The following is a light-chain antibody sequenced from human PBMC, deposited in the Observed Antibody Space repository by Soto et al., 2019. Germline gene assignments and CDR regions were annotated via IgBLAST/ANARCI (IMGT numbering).Light chain of an antibody. CDR1: EFITSSY. J-gene: IGKJ1*01. V-gene: IGKV3-20*01. CDR2: GAS. Sequence: EIVLTQSPGTLSLSPGERSTLSCRASEFITSSYLAWYQQKPGQAPRLLIYGASNRATGIPDRFSGSGSGTDFTLTISRLEPEDFAVYYCPQYGSSGTVGQGTKVEIK. CDR3: PQYGSSGT.